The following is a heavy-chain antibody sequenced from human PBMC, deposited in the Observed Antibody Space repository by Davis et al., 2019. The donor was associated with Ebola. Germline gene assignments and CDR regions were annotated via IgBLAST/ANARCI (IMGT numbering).Heavy chain of an antibody. CDR3: ARVGSKSSSFLYYYDMDV. D-gene: IGHD6-13*01. Sequence: GESLKISCAASGFAFSSYWMSWVRQPPGRGLEWVANIKQDGSEKYYVDSVKGRFTISRDNAKNSLYLQMNSLRAEDTAVYYCARVGSKSSSFLYYYDMDVWGQGTAVTVSS. V-gene: IGHV3-7*04. CDR1: GFAFSSYW. J-gene: IGHJ6*02. CDR2: IKQDGSEK.